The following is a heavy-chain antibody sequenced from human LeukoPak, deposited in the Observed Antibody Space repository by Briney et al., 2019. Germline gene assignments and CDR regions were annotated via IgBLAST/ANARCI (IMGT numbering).Heavy chain of an antibody. Sequence: SVKVSCKASGGTFSSYAISWVQQAPGQGLEWMGGIIPIFGTANYAQKFQGRVTITADESTSTAYMELSSLRSEDTAVYYCARVIAVAGLYFDYWGQGTLVTVSS. CDR1: GGTFSSYA. CDR2: IIPIFGTA. J-gene: IGHJ4*02. D-gene: IGHD6-19*01. CDR3: ARVIAVAGLYFDY. V-gene: IGHV1-69*13.